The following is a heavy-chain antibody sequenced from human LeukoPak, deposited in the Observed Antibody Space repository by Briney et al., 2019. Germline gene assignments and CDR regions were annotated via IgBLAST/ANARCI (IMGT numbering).Heavy chain of an antibody. Sequence: ASVKVSCKASGGTFSSYAISWVRQAPGQGLEWMGRIIPILGIANYAQKFQGRVTITADKSTSTAYMELSSLRSEDTAVYYCARLLSSSWYYYYGMDVWGQGTTVTVSS. D-gene: IGHD6-13*01. J-gene: IGHJ6*02. V-gene: IGHV1-69*04. CDR3: ARLLSSSWYYYYGMDV. CDR2: IIPILGIA. CDR1: GGTFSSYA.